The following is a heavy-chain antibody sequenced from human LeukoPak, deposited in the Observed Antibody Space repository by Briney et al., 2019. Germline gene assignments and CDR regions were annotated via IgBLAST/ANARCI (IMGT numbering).Heavy chain of an antibody. CDR3: ARAKYSSSWYVSGFDY. CDR2: IYHSGST. V-gene: IGHV4-4*02. Sequence: PSETLSLTCAVSGGSISSSNWWSWVRQPPGKGLEWIGEIYHSGSTNYNPSLKSRVTISVDKSKNQFSLKLSSVTAADTAAYYCARAKYSSSWYVSGFDYWGQGTLVTVSS. J-gene: IGHJ4*02. D-gene: IGHD6-13*01. CDR1: GGSISSSNW.